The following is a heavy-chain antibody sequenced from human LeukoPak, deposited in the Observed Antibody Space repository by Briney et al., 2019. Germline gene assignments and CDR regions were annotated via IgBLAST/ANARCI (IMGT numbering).Heavy chain of an antibody. CDR2: IYPGDSDA. Sequence: GESLKISCKGSGYSFTSYWIGWVRQMPGKGLEWMGIIYPGDSDARYSPSFQGQVTISADKPISTAYLQWSSLKASDTAMYYCARTLMAARYYYGMDVWGQGTTVTVSS. J-gene: IGHJ6*02. V-gene: IGHV5-51*04. D-gene: IGHD6-6*01. CDR3: ARTLMAARYYYGMDV. CDR1: GYSFTSYW.